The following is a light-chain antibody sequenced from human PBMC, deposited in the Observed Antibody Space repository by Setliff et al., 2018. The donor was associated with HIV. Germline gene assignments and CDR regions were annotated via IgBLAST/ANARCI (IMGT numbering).Light chain of an antibody. V-gene: IGLV2-14*03. CDR3: SSYTSSITRV. J-gene: IGLJ1*01. Sequence: QSALTQPASVSGSPGQSITISCTGTSRDVGGYNYVSWYQQHPGKAPKLMIYDVSNRPSGVSNRFSGSKSGNAASLTISGLQAEDEADYYCSSYTSSITRVFGTGTKGTVL. CDR1: SRDVGGYNY. CDR2: DVS.